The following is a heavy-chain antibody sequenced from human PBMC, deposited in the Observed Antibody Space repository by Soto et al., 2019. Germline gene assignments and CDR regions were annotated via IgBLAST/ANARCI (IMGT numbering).Heavy chain of an antibody. CDR2: ISYDGSNK. V-gene: IGHV3-30*03. J-gene: IGHJ4*02. CDR1: GFTFSSYG. Sequence: QVQLVESGGGVVQPGRSLRLSCAASGFTFSSYGMHWVRQAPGKGLEWVAVISYDGSNKYYADSVKGRFTISRDNSKDTLYLQMNSLRAEDTAVYYCAGATPFFLDYWGQGTLVTVSS. D-gene: IGHD1-1*01. CDR3: AGATPFFLDY.